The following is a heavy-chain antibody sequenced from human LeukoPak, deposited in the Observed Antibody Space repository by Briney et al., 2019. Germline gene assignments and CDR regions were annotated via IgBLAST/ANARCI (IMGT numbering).Heavy chain of an antibody. CDR3: AELGITMIGGV. D-gene: IGHD3-10*02. CDR1: GFPFSTYN. J-gene: IGHJ6*04. V-gene: IGHV3-48*03. CDR2: ISSSGSTI. Sequence: GGSLRLSCAASGFPFSTYNMNWVRQAPGKGLEWVSYISSSGSTIYYADSVKGRFTISRDNAKNSLYLQMNSLRAEDTAVYYCAELGITMIGGVWGKGTTVTISS.